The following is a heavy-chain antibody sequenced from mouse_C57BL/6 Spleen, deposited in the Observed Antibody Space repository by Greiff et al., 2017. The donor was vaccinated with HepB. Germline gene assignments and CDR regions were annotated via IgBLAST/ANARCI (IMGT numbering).Heavy chain of an antibody. V-gene: IGHV3-6*01. CDR1: GYSITSGYY. J-gene: IGHJ2*01. CDR2: ISYDGSN. CDR3: AREGANWVLY. D-gene: IGHD4-1*01. Sequence: ESGPGLVKPSQSLSLTCSVTGYSITSGYYWNWIRQFPGNKLEWMGYISYDGSNNYNPSLKNRISITRDTSKNQFFLKLNSVTTEDTATYYCAREGANWVLYWGQGTTLTVSS.